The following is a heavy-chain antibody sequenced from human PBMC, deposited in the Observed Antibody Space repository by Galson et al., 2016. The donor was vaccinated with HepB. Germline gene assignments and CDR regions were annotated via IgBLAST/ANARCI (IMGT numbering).Heavy chain of an antibody. D-gene: IGHD6-13*01. Sequence: SLRLSCAASGFTFNDYWMHWVRQAPGRGLDWVSRINSDGSSTTYADSVKGRFTISRDNAKNTLYLQMNSLRAEDTALYYCTRVHREGIAAAGLQIWGQGTLVIVSS. V-gene: IGHV3-74*01. CDR1: GFTFNDYW. J-gene: IGHJ4*02. CDR2: INSDGSST. CDR3: TRVHREGIAAAGLQI.